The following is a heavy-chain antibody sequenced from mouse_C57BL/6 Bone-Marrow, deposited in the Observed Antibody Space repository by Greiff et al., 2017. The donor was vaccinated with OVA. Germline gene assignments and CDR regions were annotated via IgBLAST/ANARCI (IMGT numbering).Heavy chain of an antibody. V-gene: IGHV5-6*01. CDR2: ISSGGSYT. CDR3: ARPYNAMDY. CDR1: GFTFSSYG. Sequence: EVQGVESGGDLVKPGGSLKLSCAASGFTFSSYGMSWVRQTPDKRLEWVATISSGGSYTYYPDSVKGRFTISRDNAKNTLYLQMSSLKSEDTAMYYCARPYNAMDYWGQGTSVTVSS. D-gene: IGHD2-12*01. J-gene: IGHJ4*01.